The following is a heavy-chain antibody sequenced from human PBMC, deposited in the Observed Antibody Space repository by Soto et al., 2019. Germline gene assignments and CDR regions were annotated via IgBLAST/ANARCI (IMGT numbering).Heavy chain of an antibody. V-gene: IGHV1-8*01. CDR3: ARMATFGSLNWFDP. D-gene: IGHD3-16*01. CDR1: GYSFTNND. Sequence: ASVKVSCKASGYSFTNNDVSWVRQATGQGLEWMGWMNPGSGDTGYAQKFQGRVTMTRDISITTAYMELSSLRSDDTAIYYCARMATFGSLNWFDPWGQGTLVTVSS. J-gene: IGHJ5*02. CDR2: MNPGSGDT.